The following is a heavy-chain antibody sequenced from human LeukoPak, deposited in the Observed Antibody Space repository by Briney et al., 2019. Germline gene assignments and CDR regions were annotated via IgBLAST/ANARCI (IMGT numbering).Heavy chain of an antibody. Sequence: GGSLRLSCAASGFTFSSYWMHWVRQAPGKGLVWVSRINSDGSSTSYADSVKGRFTISRDNAKNTLYLQMNSLRAEDTAVYYCALPHYYDSEGASDMDVWGKGTTVTVSS. CDR3: ALPHYYDSEGASDMDV. CDR1: GFTFSSYW. D-gene: IGHD3-10*01. CDR2: INSDGSST. V-gene: IGHV3-74*01. J-gene: IGHJ6*03.